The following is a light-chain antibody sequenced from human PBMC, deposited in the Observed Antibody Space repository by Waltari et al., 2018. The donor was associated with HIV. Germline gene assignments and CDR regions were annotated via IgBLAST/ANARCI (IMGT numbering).Light chain of an antibody. CDR3: QQYGTSLIT. Sequence: EIVLTQSTGTLSLSPGERAALSCRASQIITSGYLAWYKQKPGQAPRLLIYGASSRATGIPDRFSGSGSGTDFTLTISRLEPEDFAVYYCQQYGTSLITFGPGTTVDIK. CDR2: GAS. V-gene: IGKV3-20*01. J-gene: IGKJ3*01. CDR1: QIITSGY.